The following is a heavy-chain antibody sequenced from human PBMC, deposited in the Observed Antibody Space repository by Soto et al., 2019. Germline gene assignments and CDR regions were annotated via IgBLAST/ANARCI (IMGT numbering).Heavy chain of an antibody. J-gene: IGHJ4*02. D-gene: IGHD2-2*02. CDR3: GRDKGYCSSTSCYNPLFDY. CDR1: GYTFTTYA. CDR2: INAGNGNT. V-gene: IGHV1-3*01. Sequence: GASVKVSCKASGYTFTTYAMHWVRQAPGQRLEWMGWINAGNGNTKYSQKFQGRVTITRDTSASTAYMDLSSLRSEDTAVYYCGRDKGYCSSTSCYNPLFDYWGQGTLVTVSS.